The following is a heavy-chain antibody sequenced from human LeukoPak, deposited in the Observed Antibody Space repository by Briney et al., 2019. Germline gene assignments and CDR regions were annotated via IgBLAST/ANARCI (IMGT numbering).Heavy chain of an antibody. V-gene: IGHV3-9*01. CDR2: ISWNSGSI. J-gene: IGHJ4*02. Sequence: PGGSLRLSCAASGFTFDDYAMHWVRQAPGKGLEWVSGISWNSGSIGYADSVKGRFTISRDNAKNSLYLQMNSLRAEDTAVYYCARGSSTSSSGWGQGTLVTVSS. CDR3: ARGSSTSSSG. D-gene: IGHD2-2*01. CDR1: GFTFDDYA.